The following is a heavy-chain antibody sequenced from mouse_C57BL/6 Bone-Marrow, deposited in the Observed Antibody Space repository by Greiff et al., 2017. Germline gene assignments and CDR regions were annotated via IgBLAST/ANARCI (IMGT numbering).Heavy chain of an antibody. V-gene: IGHV1-69*01. CDR1: GYTFTSYW. CDR2: IDPSDSYT. CDR3: APYYGSSYWYFDV. D-gene: IGHD1-1*01. J-gene: IGHJ1*03. Sequence: QVQLKQPGAELVMPGASVKLSCKASGYTFTSYWMHWVKQRPGQGLEWIGEIDPSDSYTNYNQKFKGKSTLTVDKSSSTASMQLSSLTSEDSAVYCCAPYYGSSYWYFDVWGTGTTVTVSS.